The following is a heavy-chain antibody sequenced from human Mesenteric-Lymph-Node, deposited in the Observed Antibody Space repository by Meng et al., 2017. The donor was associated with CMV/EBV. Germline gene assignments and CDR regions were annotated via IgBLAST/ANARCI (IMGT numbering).Heavy chain of an antibody. V-gene: IGHV3-21*01. Sequence: GGSLRLSCAASGFTFSSYSMNWVRQAPGKGLEWVSSISSSSSYIYYADSVKGRFTISRDNAKNSLYLQMNSLRAEDTAVYYCARDCSSTSCHDYYYYGMDVWGQGTTVTVSS. CDR2: ISSSSSYI. CDR3: ARDCSSTSCHDYYYYGMDV. J-gene: IGHJ6*02. CDR1: GFTFSSYS. D-gene: IGHD2-2*01.